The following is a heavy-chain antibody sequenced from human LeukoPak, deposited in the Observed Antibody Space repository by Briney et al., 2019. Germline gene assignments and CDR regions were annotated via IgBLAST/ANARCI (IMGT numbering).Heavy chain of an antibody. V-gene: IGHV4-38-2*01. J-gene: IGHJ4*02. CDR3: ARPTCSGYSCYGY. CDR2: LYHPDST. D-gene: IGHD2-15*01. Sequence: SETLSLTCAVSGYPINSAYYWVWVRHPPGKGLEWIGSLYHPDSTYYNPSLESRVTMSVDTSRNQFSLKLSFVTAADTAVYYCARPTCSGYSCYGYWGQGTLVTVSS. CDR1: GYPINSAYY.